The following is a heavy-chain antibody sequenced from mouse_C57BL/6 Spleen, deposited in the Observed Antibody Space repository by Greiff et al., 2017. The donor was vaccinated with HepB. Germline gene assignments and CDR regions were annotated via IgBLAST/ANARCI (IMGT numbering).Heavy chain of an antibody. CDR3: SNYYGSSYGYFDV. CDR2: IDPSDSYT. V-gene: IGHV1-50*01. CDR1: GYTFTSYW. J-gene: IGHJ1*03. D-gene: IGHD1-1*01. Sequence: QVKLQQPGAELVKPGASVKLSCKASGYTFTSYWMQWVKQRPGQGLEWIGEIDPSDSYTNYNQKFKGKATLTVDTSSSTAYMQLSSLTSEDSAVYYCSNYYGSSYGYFDVWGTGTTVTVSS.